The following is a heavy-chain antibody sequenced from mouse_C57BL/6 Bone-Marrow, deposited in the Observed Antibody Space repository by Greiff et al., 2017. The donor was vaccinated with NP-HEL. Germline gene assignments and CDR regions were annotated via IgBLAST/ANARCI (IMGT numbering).Heavy chain of an antibody. D-gene: IGHD2-12*01. CDR1: GYTFTSYW. Sequence: QVQLQQSGAELVKPGASVKMSCKASGYTFTSYWITWVKQRPGQGLEWIGDIYPGSGSTNYNEKFKSKATLTVDTSSSTAYMQLSSLTSEDSAVYYCARSSYSQGAMDYWGQGTSVTVSS. CDR3: ARSSYSQGAMDY. V-gene: IGHV1-55*01. CDR2: IYPGSGST. J-gene: IGHJ4*01.